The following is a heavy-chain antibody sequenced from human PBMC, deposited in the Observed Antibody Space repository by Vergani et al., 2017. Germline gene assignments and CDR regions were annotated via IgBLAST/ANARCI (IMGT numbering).Heavy chain of an antibody. CDR3: ARGPSWDYFDY. D-gene: IGHD1-26*01. V-gene: IGHV2-5*01. CDR2: IYWSDDK. Sequence: QITLKESGPTLVKPTQPLTLTCTFSGFSLSTSGVGVGWVRQPPGKALEWLALIYWSDDKRYSPSLNSRLTITKDTSKNQVVLTMTNMDPVDTATYYCARGPSWDYFDYWGQGTLVTVSS. J-gene: IGHJ4*02. CDR1: GFSLSTSGVG.